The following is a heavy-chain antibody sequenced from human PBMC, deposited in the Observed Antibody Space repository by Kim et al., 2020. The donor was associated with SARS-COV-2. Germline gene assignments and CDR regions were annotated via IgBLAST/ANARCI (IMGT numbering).Heavy chain of an antibody. CDR1: GASITAFS. CDR2: IYTTGTT. V-gene: IGHV4-4*07. CDR3: VRRMRKSGVTRYWFDP. D-gene: IGHD1-26*01. J-gene: IGHJ5*02. Sequence: SETLSLTCSVSGASITAFSWAWIRQSAGEGPEWIGNIYTTGTTTYNPSLTSRLTISRDTSKNQFTLRLTSVTAADTALYYCVRRMRKSGVTRYWFDPWGQGIQVTVSS.